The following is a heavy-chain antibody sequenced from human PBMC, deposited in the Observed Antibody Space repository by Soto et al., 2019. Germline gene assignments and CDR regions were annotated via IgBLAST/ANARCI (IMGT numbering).Heavy chain of an antibody. Sequence: QVQLVQSGAEVKKPGSSVKVSCKASGGTFSSHAISWVRQAPGQGLEWMGGIIPIFGTANYAQKFQGRVTITADESTSTAYMELSSLRSEDTAVYYCARDRVRIAVAGNYYYYGMDVWGQGTTVTVSS. CDR3: ARDRVRIAVAGNYYYYGMDV. CDR1: GGTFSSHA. D-gene: IGHD6-19*01. J-gene: IGHJ6*02. CDR2: IIPIFGTA. V-gene: IGHV1-69*01.